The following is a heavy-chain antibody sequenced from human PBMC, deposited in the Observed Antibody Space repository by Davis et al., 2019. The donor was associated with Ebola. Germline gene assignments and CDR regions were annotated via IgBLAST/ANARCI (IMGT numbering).Heavy chain of an antibody. CDR1: GFTFSSYG. CDR3: AYLGTAMVDY. D-gene: IGHD5-18*01. V-gene: IGHV3-30*03. CDR2: ILYDGSNK. Sequence: GESLKISCAASGFTFSSYGMHWVRQAPGKGLEWVAVILYDGSNKYYADSVKGRFTISRDNSKNTLYLQMNSLRAEDTAVYYCAYLGTAMVDYWGQGTLVTVSS. J-gene: IGHJ4*02.